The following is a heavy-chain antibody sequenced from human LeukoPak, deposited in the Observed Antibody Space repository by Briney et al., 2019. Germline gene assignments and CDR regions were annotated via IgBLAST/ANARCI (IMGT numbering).Heavy chain of an antibody. CDR2: INPSGGST. D-gene: IGHD2-2*01. J-gene: IGHJ4*02. CDR1: GYTLTELS. Sequence: ASVKVSCTVSGYTLTELSMHWVRQAPGQGLEWMGIINPSGGSTSYAQKFQGRVTMTRDTSTNTFYMELSSLRSEHTAVYYCARDLFPAARFYYFDYWGQGTLVTVSS. V-gene: IGHV1-46*01. CDR3: ARDLFPAARFYYFDY.